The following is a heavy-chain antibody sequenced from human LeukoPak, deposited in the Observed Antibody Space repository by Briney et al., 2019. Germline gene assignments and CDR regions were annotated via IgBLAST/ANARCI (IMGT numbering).Heavy chain of an antibody. D-gene: IGHD1-7*01. Sequence: GGSLRLSCAASGFTFNTYSMTWVRQAPGKGLEWVSYISSSSSTIYYADSVKGRFNISRDNAKNSLYLQMNSLRAEDTAVYYCARSSRELGGYAPWELMPPFDYWGQGTLVTVSS. V-gene: IGHV3-48*01. CDR2: ISSSSSTI. CDR3: ARSSRELGGYAPWELMPPFDY. J-gene: IGHJ4*02. CDR1: GFTFNTYS.